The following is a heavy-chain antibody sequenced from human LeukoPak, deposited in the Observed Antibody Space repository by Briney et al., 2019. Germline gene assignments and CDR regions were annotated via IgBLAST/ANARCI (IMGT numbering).Heavy chain of an antibody. CDR1: GFTFSSYG. Sequence: GGSLRLSCVASGFTFSSYGMNWVRQSPRKGLEWVSYMSGRSNTIHYADSVKGRFTISRDNAKNSLYLQMNSLRAEDTAVYYCANLEEAIHFDSWGQGTLVSVSS. V-gene: IGHV3-48*04. J-gene: IGHJ4*02. CDR3: ANLEEAIHFDS. D-gene: IGHD5-24*01. CDR2: MSGRSNTI.